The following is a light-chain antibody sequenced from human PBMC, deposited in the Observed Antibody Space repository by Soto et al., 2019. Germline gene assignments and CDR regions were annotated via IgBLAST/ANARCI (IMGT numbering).Light chain of an antibody. Sequence: QSVLAQPSSVSGSPGQSITISCTGTSTDVGGYNYVSWYQHHPGKGPKLIIYEVNNRPSGVSDRFSGSKSGNKASLTISNLEAEDESAYYCGSYTSTDTPFVFGTGTKVTVL. V-gene: IGLV2-14*01. CDR3: GSYTSTDTPFV. CDR2: EVN. J-gene: IGLJ1*01. CDR1: STDVGGYNY.